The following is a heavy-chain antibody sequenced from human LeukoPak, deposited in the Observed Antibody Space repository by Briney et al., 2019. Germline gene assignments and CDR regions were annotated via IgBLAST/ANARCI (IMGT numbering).Heavy chain of an antibody. Sequence: GGSLRLSCAASGFTFSSYWMSWVRQAPGKGLEWVANIKQDGSEKYYVDSVKGRFTISRDNAKNSLYLQMNSLRAEDMALYYCAKGRYSSSWYIFDYWGQGTLVTVSS. D-gene: IGHD6-13*01. V-gene: IGHV3-7*03. CDR3: AKGRYSSSWYIFDY. CDR1: GFTFSSYW. CDR2: IKQDGSEK. J-gene: IGHJ4*02.